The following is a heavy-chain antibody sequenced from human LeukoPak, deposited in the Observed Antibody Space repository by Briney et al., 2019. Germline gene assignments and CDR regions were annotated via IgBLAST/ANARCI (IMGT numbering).Heavy chain of an antibody. CDR3: ARTGLWLPADY. CDR2: INAGNGNT. Sequence: ASVKVSCKASGYTFTSYAMHWVRQAPGQRLEWMGWINAGNGNTQYSQKFQGRVTITRDTSASTAYMELNSLRSEDTAVYYCARTGLWLPADYWGQGTLVTVSS. CDR1: GYTFTSYA. J-gene: IGHJ4*02. V-gene: IGHV1-3*01. D-gene: IGHD5-12*01.